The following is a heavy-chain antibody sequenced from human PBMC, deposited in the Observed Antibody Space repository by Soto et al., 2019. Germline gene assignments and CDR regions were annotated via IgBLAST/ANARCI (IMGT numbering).Heavy chain of an antibody. Sequence: PAKVSCNPSGFSFTNSAVQWVRQARGQRLEWIGYIIIAAGGTKDAQNLQGRITITRDMSTSPAYMELSSLSSEDTAIYYCAAELYSGVLCYSFDIWG. V-gene: IGHV1-58*01. CDR1: GFSFTNSA. D-gene: IGHD2-21*02. J-gene: IGHJ3*02. CDR3: AAELYSGVLCYSFDI. CDR2: IIIAAGGT.